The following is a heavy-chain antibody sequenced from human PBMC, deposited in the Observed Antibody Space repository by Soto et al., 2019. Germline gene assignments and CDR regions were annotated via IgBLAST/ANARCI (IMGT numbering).Heavy chain of an antibody. CDR3: ARGGRSRDSSSYYSNDYSDY. V-gene: IGHV3-23*01. CDR2: ISGGGGST. D-gene: IGHD3-22*01. CDR1: GYTFSYA. Sequence: EVQLLESGGGLVQPGGSLRLSCAATGYTFSYAMSWVRQAPGKGLEWVSVISGGGGSTYYADSVMGRFTISRDNSKNTLFLQMNSLRAEDTAVYYCARGGRSRDSSSYYSNDYSDYWGQGTQVTVSS. J-gene: IGHJ4*02.